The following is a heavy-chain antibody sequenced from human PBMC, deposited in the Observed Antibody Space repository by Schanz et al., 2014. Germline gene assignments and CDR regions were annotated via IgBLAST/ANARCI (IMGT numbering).Heavy chain of an antibody. D-gene: IGHD1-1*01. V-gene: IGHV1-2*02. Sequence: QVQLVQSGAEMKKPGASVKVSCKASGYIFIGYYIHWVRQAPGQGLEFMGWINPNSGDTEYGQQFEGRVTMTRDTSSTTAYMELNSLRSDDTAVYYCVRELSGGTFDYWGQGALVTVSS. CDR1: GYIFIGYY. CDR2: INPNSGDT. CDR3: VRELSGGTFDY. J-gene: IGHJ4*02.